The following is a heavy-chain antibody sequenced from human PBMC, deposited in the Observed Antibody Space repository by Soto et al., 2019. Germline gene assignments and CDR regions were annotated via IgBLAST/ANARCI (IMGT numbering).Heavy chain of an antibody. J-gene: IGHJ4*02. Sequence: QVQLVQSGAEVKKPGSSVKVSCRTSGGTFSNYTISWVRQAPGQGLEWMGGIVPIFGTATYAQKFQGRVTITAAESTSTAYMELSSLRSDDTAVYYCASPTGKLDYWGQGTLVTVSS. CDR3: ASPTGKLDY. CDR1: GGTFSNYT. CDR2: IVPIFGTA. V-gene: IGHV1-69*01. D-gene: IGHD2-8*02.